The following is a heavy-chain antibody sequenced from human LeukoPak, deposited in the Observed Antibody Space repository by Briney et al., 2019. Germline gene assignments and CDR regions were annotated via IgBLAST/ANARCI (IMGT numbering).Heavy chain of an antibody. CDR2: IGRSGSPI. CDR3: ARYIYGLEY. V-gene: IGHV3-48*03. Sequence: GGSLRLSCAASGFTFSSYEMNWVRQAPGKGLEWVSYIGRSGSPIYYADSVKGRFTMSRDNAKNSLYLQMNSLRAEDTAVYYCARYIYGLEYWGQGNVVTVSS. D-gene: IGHD5-18*01. CDR1: GFTFSSYE. J-gene: IGHJ4*02.